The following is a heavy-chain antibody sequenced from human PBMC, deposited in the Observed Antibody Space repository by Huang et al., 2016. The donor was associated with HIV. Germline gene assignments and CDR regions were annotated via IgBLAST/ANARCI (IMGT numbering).Heavy chain of an antibody. CDR1: GYTFTSYT. D-gene: IGHD6-13*01. CDR2: INTNDGKS. V-gene: IGHV7-4-1*02. Sequence: QVQLVQSGSELKKPGASVKVSCKASGYTFTSYTLNWVRQAPGQGLEWMGWINTNDGKSTYAQDFTGRFVFSWDTSVSTAYLHISSLRAEDTAVYYCGRGGGGSSWQTPLVWFDPWGQGTLVTVSS. CDR3: GRGGGGSSWQTPLVWFDP. J-gene: IGHJ5*02.